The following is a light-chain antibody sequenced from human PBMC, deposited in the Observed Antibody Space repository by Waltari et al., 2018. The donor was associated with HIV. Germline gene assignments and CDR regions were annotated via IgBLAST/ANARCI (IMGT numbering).Light chain of an antibody. CDR1: QGIRND. CDR2: GAS. J-gene: IGKJ3*01. CDR3: LQEYTYPRT. V-gene: IGKV1-6*01. Sequence: AIQMTQSPSSLSASVGDNVTITCRANQGIRNDLGWYQHRPGKAPKLLIYGASTLDSGVPSRFSGGGSGTVFTLTVNSLQPEDFATYYCLQEYTYPRTFGPGTKVDV.